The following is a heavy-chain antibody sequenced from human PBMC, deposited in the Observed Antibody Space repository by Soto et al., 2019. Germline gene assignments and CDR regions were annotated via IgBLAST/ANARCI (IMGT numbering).Heavy chain of an antibody. CDR1: GFSLSTSGVG. D-gene: IGHD6-19*01. CDR3: AHSGKQWLVATGWFDP. V-gene: IGHV2-5*01. Sequence: QITLKESGPTLVKPTQTLTLTCTFSGFSLSTSGVGVGWIRQPPGKALEWLALIYWNDDKRYSPSLKSRRTITKDTSKNQVVLTMTNMDPVDTATYYCAHSGKQWLVATGWFDPWGQGTLVTVSS. J-gene: IGHJ5*02. CDR2: IYWNDDK.